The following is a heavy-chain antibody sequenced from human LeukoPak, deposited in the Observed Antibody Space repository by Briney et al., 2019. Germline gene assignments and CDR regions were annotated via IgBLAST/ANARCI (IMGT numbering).Heavy chain of an antibody. V-gene: IGHV3-53*01. Sequence: GGSLRLSCAASGFTVSSNYMSWVRQAPGKGLEWVSVIYSGGSTYYADSVKGRFTISRDNAKNSLYLQMNSLRAEDTAVYYCASSSGAQSQLISGVWGKGTTVTVSS. CDR3: ASSSGAQSQLISGV. D-gene: IGHD2-15*01. J-gene: IGHJ6*04. CDR2: IYSGGST. CDR1: GFTVSSNY.